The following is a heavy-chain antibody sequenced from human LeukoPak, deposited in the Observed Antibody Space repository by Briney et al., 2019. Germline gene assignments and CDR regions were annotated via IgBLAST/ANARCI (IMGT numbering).Heavy chain of an antibody. Sequence: VASVKVSCKASGYTFTDYYIHWLRLAPGQGLEWMGWINPNSGGAIYAQNFQGRVTMTRDTSISTAYMELRSDDTAVYCCARATVRGVKIDYWGQGTLVTVSS. J-gene: IGHJ4*02. CDR2: INPNSGGA. D-gene: IGHD3-10*01. CDR3: ARATVRGVKIDY. V-gene: IGHV1-2*02. CDR1: GYTFTDYY.